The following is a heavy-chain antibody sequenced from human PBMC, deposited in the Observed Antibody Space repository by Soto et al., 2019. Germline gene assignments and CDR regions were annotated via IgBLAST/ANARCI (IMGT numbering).Heavy chain of an antibody. Sequence: EVQLLESGGGLVQPGGSLRLSCAASGFTFNNYAMSWVRQAPGKGLEWVSTISSSGGSTYYADSVKGRFTISRDNSKNTLYLQMNSLRAEDTAVYYCAKERWEGYGMDVGGQGTRVTVSS. CDR3: AKERWEGYGMDV. V-gene: IGHV3-23*01. J-gene: IGHJ6*02. CDR2: ISSSGGST. D-gene: IGHD1-26*01. CDR1: GFTFNNYA.